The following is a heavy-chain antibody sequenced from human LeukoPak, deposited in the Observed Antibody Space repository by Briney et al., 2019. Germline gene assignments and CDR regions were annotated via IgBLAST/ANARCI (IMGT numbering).Heavy chain of an antibody. CDR1: GGTFSSYA. CDR2: IIPIFGTA. V-gene: IGHV1-69*05. D-gene: IGHD4-17*01. J-gene: IGHJ4*02. CDR3: ARGPSTTVTTTLPFDY. Sequence: GSSVKVSCKASGGTFSSYAISWVRQAPGQGLEWIGGIIPIFGTANYAQKFQGRVTITTDESTSTAYMELSSLRSEDTAVYYCARGPSTTVTTTLPFDYWGQGTLVTVSS.